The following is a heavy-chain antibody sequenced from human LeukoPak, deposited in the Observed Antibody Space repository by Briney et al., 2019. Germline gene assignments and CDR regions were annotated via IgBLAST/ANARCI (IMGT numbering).Heavy chain of an antibody. CDR1: GFTFSSYN. D-gene: IGHD1-26*01. V-gene: IGHV3-21*01. Sequence: GGSLRLSCAASGFTFSSYNMNWGRQAPGKGLEWVSSISSSSTYLYYADSVRGRFTISRDNAKNSLYLQMSSLRVEDTAVYFCAREELTRWGQGALVTVSS. CDR3: AREELTR. CDR2: ISSSSTYL. J-gene: IGHJ4*02.